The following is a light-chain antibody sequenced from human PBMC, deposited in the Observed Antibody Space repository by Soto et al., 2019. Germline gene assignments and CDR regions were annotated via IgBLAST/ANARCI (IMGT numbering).Light chain of an antibody. CDR3: QQYDGYSGT. Sequence: DIQMTQSPSSLSASVGDRVTITCRTSQTISDYLNWYQHKPGKAPKLLISAASSLQSGVPSRLSGSGSGTDFTLTISSLQPEDFATYYCQQYDGYSGTFGQGTKVQIK. V-gene: IGKV1-39*01. CDR1: QTISDY. CDR2: AAS. J-gene: IGKJ1*01.